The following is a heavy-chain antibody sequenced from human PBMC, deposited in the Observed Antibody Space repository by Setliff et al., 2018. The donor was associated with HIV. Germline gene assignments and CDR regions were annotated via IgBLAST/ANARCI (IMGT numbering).Heavy chain of an antibody. CDR1: GFTISDYW. CDR2: IKQDGRER. V-gene: IGHV3-7*03. J-gene: IGHJ3*01. Sequence: GGSLRLSCAGSGFTISDYWMSWVRQAPGKGLEWVANIKQDGRERYNVDSVKGRFTIPRDNANNSLYLQLNSLRAEDTAVYYCARGPQQTGWYGGACDVWGQGTMVTVSS. CDR3: ARGPQQTGWYGGACDV. D-gene: IGHD6-19*01.